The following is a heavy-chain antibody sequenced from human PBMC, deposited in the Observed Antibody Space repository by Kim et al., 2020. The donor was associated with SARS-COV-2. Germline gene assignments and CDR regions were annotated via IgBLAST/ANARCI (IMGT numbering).Heavy chain of an antibody. J-gene: IGHJ4*01. V-gene: IGHV4-34*01. CDR1: GGSFSGYY. D-gene: IGHD3-3*01. CDR2: INHSGST. CDR3: ARGRGRFLEWLFPVYFDY. Sequence: SETLSLTCAVYGGSFSGYYWSWIRQPPGKGLEWIGEINHSGSTNYNPSLKSRVTISVDTSKNQFSLKLSSVTAADTAVYYCARGRGRFLEWLFPVYFDY.